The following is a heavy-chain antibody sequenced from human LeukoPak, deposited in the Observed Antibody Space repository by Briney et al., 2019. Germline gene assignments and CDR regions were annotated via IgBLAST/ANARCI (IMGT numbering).Heavy chain of an antibody. CDR3: LRDATRVPPQSAIVVPVSSFDS. D-gene: IGHD2-21*02. V-gene: IGHV4-34*01. J-gene: IGHJ4*02. CDR1: GGSLSDYV. Sequence: SETLSLTCAVSGGSLSDYVWAWIRQPPGKTLEWIAEINHTGADSYKTSLMSGVTIAIDMSQHQFSLTITSMNAADTAVYFCLRDATRVPPQSAIVVPVSSFDSWGQGTLVTVSS. CDR2: INHTGAD.